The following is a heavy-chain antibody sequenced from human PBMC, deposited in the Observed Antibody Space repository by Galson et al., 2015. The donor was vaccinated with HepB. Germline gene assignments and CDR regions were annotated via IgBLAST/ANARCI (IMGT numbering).Heavy chain of an antibody. Sequence: SLRLSCAASGFTFSSYAMHWVRQAPGKGLEWVAVISYDGSNKYYADSVKGRFTISRDNSKNTLYLQMNSLRAEDTAVYYCARWDTKTWGPTVGGYFDYWGQGTLVTVSS. CDR1: GFTFSSYA. V-gene: IGHV3-30-3*01. CDR2: ISYDGSNK. J-gene: IGHJ4*02. CDR3: ARWDTKTWGPTVGGYFDY. D-gene: IGHD4-23*01.